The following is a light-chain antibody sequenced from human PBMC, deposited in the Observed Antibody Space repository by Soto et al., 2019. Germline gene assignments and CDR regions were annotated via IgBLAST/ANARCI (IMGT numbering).Light chain of an antibody. J-gene: IGKJ2*01. CDR2: DAS. CDR1: QSVTATF. CDR3: QQYGSSPYT. Sequence: EIVLTQSPATLYLSPGESATLSCGASQSVTATFLGWYQHKPGLAPRLLIYDASSRATGIPDRFSGSGSGTDFTLTISRLEPEDFAVYYCQQYGSSPYTFGQGTKVEIK. V-gene: IGKV3D-20*01.